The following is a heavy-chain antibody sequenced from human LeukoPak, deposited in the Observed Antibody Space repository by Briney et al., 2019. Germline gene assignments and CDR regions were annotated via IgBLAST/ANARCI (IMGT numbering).Heavy chain of an antibody. CDR1: GFTFSSYG. D-gene: IGHD3-10*01. CDR3: AKDRWNYGSGSYSYGMDV. CDR2: ISYDGSNK. V-gene: IGHV3-30*18. Sequence: GRSLRLSCAASGFTFSSYGMHWVRQAPGKGLEWVAVISYDGSNKYYADSVKGRFTISRDNSKNTLYLQMNSLRAEDTAVCYCAKDRWNYGSGSYSYGMDVWGQGTTVTVSS. J-gene: IGHJ6*02.